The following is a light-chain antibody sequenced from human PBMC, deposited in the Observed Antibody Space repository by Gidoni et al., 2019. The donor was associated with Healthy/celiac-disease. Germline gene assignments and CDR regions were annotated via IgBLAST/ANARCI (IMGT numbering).Light chain of an antibody. CDR1: KLGYKY. CDR3: QAWDSSTPVV. V-gene: IGLV3-1*01. CDR2: QDS. J-gene: IGLJ2*01. Sequence: SELTQPPAVSVSPGPTASITCSGDKLGYKYPCWYQQKPGQSPVLVIYQDSKRPSGSPERFSGSNSGNTATLTISGTQAMDEADYYCQAWDSSTPVVFGGGTKLTVL.